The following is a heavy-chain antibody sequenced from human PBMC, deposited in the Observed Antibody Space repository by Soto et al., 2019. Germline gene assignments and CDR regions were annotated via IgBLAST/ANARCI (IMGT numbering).Heavy chain of an antibody. J-gene: IGHJ5*02. Sequence: SETLSLTCTVSGGSIISGDYYWIWIRQHPGKGLEWIGTIYFSGTTYYNPSLKSRVTISVDTSKNQFSLNLSSVTAADTAVYYCARRDRSGFSYWLDTWGQGTLVTVS. CDR1: GGSIISGDYY. CDR3: ARRDRSGFSYWLDT. CDR2: IYFSGTT. V-gene: IGHV4-31*03. D-gene: IGHD3-22*01.